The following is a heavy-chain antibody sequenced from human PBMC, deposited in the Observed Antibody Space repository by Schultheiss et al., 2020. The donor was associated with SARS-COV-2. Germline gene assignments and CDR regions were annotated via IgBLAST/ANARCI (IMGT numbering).Heavy chain of an antibody. CDR3: ARDRGDTMVRDPVFDY. Sequence: ASVKVSCKASGYTFTGYYMHWVRQAPGQGLEWMGWINPNSGGTNYAQKFQGWVTMTRDTSISTAYMELSRLRSDDTAVYYCARDRGDTMVRDPVFDYWGQGTLVTVSS. J-gene: IGHJ4*02. D-gene: IGHD3-10*01. V-gene: IGHV1-2*04. CDR1: GYTFTGYY. CDR2: INPNSGGT.